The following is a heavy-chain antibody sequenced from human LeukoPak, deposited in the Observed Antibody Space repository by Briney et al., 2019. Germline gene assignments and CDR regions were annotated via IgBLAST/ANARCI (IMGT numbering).Heavy chain of an antibody. CDR2: INPNSGGT. Sequence: ASVKVSCKASGYTFTGYYMHWVRQAPGQGLEWRGWINPNSGGTNYAQTFQGRVTMTRDTSISTAYMELSRLSSDDTAVYYCARVSQLLYSLRYFDYWGQGTLVTVSS. D-gene: IGHD2-2*02. CDR3: ARVSQLLYSLRYFDY. J-gene: IGHJ4*02. V-gene: IGHV1-2*02. CDR1: GYTFTGYY.